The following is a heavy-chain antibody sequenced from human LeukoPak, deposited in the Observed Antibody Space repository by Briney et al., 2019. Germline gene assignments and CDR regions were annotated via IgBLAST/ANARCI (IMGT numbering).Heavy chain of an antibody. V-gene: IGHV4-4*02. CDR3: ARVLTRRAYYDFWSGQSPFDY. J-gene: IGHJ4*02. CDR1: GGSISSSHW. CDR2: IYHSGST. D-gene: IGHD3-3*01. Sequence: SETLSLTCAVSGGSISSSHWWSWVRQPPGKGLEWIGEIYHSGSTNYNPSLKSRVTISVDTSKNQFSLKLSSVTAADTAVYYCARVLTRRAYYDFWSGQSPFDYWGQGTLVTVSS.